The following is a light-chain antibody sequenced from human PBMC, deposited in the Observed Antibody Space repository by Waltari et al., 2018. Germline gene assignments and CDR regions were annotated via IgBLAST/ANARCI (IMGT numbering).Light chain of an antibody. CDR2: DVT. CDR3: CSYAGSIFIWV. V-gene: IGLV2-11*01. CDR1: SGDVGGSNY. Sequence: QSALTQPRSVSGSPGLSVTISCTGTSGDVGGSNYVPWYQHHPGKAPKLLIYDVTKRPSGVPDRFSGSKSGNTASLTISGLQADDEADYYCCSYAGSIFIWVFGGGTKLTVL. J-gene: IGLJ3*02.